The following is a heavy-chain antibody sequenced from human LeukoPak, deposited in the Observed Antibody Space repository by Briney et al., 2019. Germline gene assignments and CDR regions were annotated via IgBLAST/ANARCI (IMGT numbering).Heavy chain of an antibody. V-gene: IGHV3-66*01. J-gene: IGHJ4*02. CDR1: GFTVSSNY. Sequence: GGSLRLSCAASGFTVSSNYMSWVRHAPGKGLERVSVIYRGGSTYYADSVKGRFTISRDNSKNTLYLQMNSLRAEDTAVYYCARVIAVTGEYFDYWGQGTLVTVSS. CDR2: IYRGGST. D-gene: IGHD6-19*01. CDR3: ARVIAVTGEYFDY.